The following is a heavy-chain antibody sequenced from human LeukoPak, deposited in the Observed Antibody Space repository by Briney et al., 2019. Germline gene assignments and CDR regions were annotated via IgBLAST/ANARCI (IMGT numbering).Heavy chain of an antibody. D-gene: IGHD6-13*01. CDR3: ARDRYSSTWRYFDY. Sequence: GRSLRLSCAASGFTFDDYAMHWVRQAPGKGLEWVAAISYDGGIKCYADSVKGRFTISRDNSKNTLYLQMNSLRAEDTAVYYCARDRYSSTWRYFDYWGQGTLVTVSS. CDR2: ISYDGGIK. J-gene: IGHJ4*02. V-gene: IGHV3-30*03. CDR1: GFTFDDYA.